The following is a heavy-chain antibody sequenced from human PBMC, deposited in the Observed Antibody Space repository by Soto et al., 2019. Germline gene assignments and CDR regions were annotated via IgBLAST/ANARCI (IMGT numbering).Heavy chain of an antibody. CDR3: AKVRSSHASTTYPTAFDY. CDR1: GFTFSSYA. J-gene: IGHJ4*02. CDR2: LSDSGDNT. V-gene: IGHV3-23*01. Sequence: EVQLLESGGGLVQPGGSLRLSCAASGFTFSSYAMSWVRQAPGKGLEWVSTLSDSGDNTYYADSVKGRFIISRDNSKITLYLQMNSLRADDTAVYYCAKVRSSHASTTYPTAFDYWGQGTLVTVSS. D-gene: IGHD2-2*01.